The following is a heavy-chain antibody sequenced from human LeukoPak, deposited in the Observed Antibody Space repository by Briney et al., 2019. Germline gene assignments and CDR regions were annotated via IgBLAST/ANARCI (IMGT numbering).Heavy chain of an antibody. Sequence: ASVKVSCKASGYTFTGYYMHWVRQAPGQGLEWMGWINPNSGGTNYAQKFQGRVTMTRDTSISTAYMELSRLRSDDTAVYYCASLGGYSGYDQMYYYYYYMDVWGKGTTVTISS. V-gene: IGHV1-2*02. CDR1: GYTFTGYY. CDR3: ASLGGYSGYDQMYYYYYYMDV. D-gene: IGHD5-12*01. CDR2: INPNSGGT. J-gene: IGHJ6*03.